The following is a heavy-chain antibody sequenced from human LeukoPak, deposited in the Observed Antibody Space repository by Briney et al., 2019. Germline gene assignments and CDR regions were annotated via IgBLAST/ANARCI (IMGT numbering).Heavy chain of an antibody. CDR2: IYHSGST. V-gene: IGHV4-38-2*01. CDR3: AGYPTVVVVPAAITGDAFDI. J-gene: IGHJ3*02. D-gene: IGHD2-2*02. CDR1: GNSLSSGYY. Sequence: SQTLSLTCAVSGNSLSSGYYWGWIRQTPGKGLEWIGSIYHSGSTYYNPSLKSRVTISVDTSKNQFSLNLRSVTAADTAVYYCAGYPTVVVVPAAITGDAFDIWGQGTMVTVSS.